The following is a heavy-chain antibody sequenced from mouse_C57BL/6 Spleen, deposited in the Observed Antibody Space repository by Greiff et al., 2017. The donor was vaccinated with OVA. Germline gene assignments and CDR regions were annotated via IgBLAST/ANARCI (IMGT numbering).Heavy chain of an antibody. CDR3: ARELPPYYFDY. CDR2: IHPNSGST. CDR1: GYTFTSYW. J-gene: IGHJ2*01. V-gene: IGHV1-64*01. D-gene: IGHD4-1*01. Sequence: QVQLKQPGAELVKPGASVKLSCKASGYTFTSYWMHWVKQRPGQGLEWIGMIHPNSGSTNYNEKFKSKATLTVDKSSSTAYMQLSSLTSEDSAVYYCARELPPYYFDYWGQGTTLTVSS.